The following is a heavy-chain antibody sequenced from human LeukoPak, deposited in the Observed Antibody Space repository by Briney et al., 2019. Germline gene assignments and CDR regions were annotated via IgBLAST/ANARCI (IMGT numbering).Heavy chain of an antibody. V-gene: IGHV4-31*03. CDR2: TPNSDYP. Sequence: SETLSLTCTVSGASIRTSEDHWTWIRQHPGKGLEWIAYTPNSDYPDSNPSLKSRVTISLDTSKNQFSLKLRSVTAADTAVYYCAREPTQPLRFGEFHPFDXXXQGTLVTVSS. CDR3: AREPTQPLRFGEFHPFDX. CDR1: GASIRTSEDH. J-gene: IGHJ4*02. D-gene: IGHD3-10*01.